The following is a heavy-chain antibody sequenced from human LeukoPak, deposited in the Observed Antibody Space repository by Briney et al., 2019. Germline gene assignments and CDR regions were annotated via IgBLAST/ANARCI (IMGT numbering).Heavy chain of an antibody. V-gene: IGHV1-69*05. J-gene: IGHJ5*01. Sequence: SVKVSCKASGGTFSNYAISWVRQAPGQGLKWLGGIIPMFGTAKYAQKFQGRVTITTDESTTTAYMELISLRSEDTAVYYCVRRQALRGRHKAFDSWGQGTLVTVTS. D-gene: IGHD6-25*01. CDR2: IIPMFGTA. CDR1: GGTFSNYA. CDR3: VRRQALRGRHKAFDS.